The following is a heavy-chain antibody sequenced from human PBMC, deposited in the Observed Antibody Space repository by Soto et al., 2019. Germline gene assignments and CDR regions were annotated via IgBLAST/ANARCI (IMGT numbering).Heavy chain of an antibody. V-gene: IGHV1-18*01. Sequence: ASVKVSCKASGYTFTSYGISWVRQAPGQGLEWMGWISAYNGNTNYAQKLQGRVTMTTDTSTSTAYMELRSLRSDDTAVYYCARDRGDIVVVPVARAGMHVWGPGTTVTVSS. J-gene: IGHJ6*02. D-gene: IGHD2-2*01. CDR1: GYTFTSYG. CDR2: ISAYNGNT. CDR3: ARDRGDIVVVPVARAGMHV.